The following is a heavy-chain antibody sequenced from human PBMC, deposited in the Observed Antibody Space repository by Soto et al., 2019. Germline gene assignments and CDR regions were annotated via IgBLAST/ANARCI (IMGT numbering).Heavy chain of an antibody. Sequence: EVQLGESGGGLVKPGGSLRLSCAASGFTFSSYSMNWVRQAPGKGLEWVSSISSSSSYIYYADSVKGRFTISRDNAKNSLYLQMNSLRAEDTAVYYCARDQVAGTRYFDLWGRGTLVTVSS. V-gene: IGHV3-21*01. D-gene: IGHD6-19*01. CDR3: ARDQVAGTRYFDL. CDR1: GFTFSSYS. J-gene: IGHJ2*01. CDR2: ISSSSSYI.